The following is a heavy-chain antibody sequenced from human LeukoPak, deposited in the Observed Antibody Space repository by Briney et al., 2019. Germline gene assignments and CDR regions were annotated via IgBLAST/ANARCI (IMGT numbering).Heavy chain of an antibody. J-gene: IGHJ6*02. V-gene: IGHV4-39*01. CDR3: ASINYYYGMDV. CDR1: GGSISSYY. CDR2: IYYSGST. Sequence: PSETLSLTCTVSGGSISSYYWGWIRQPPGKGLEWIGSIYYSGSTYYNPSLKSRVTTSVDTSKNQFSLKLSSVTAADTAVYYCASINYYYGMDVWGRGTTVTVSS.